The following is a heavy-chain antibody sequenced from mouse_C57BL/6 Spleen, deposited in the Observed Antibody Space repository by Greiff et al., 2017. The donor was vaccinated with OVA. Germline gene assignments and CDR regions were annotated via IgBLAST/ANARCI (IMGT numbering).Heavy chain of an antibody. Sequence: QVQLQQSGAELVRPGASVTLSWKASGYTFTDYEMHWVKQTPVHGLEWIGAIDPETGGTAYNQKFKGKAILTADKSSSTAYMELRSLTSEDSAVYYCTRWGTTVVGGYFDYWGQGTTLTVSS. V-gene: IGHV1-15*01. D-gene: IGHD1-1*01. CDR1: GYTFTDYE. CDR2: IDPETGGT. CDR3: TRWGTTVVGGYFDY. J-gene: IGHJ2*01.